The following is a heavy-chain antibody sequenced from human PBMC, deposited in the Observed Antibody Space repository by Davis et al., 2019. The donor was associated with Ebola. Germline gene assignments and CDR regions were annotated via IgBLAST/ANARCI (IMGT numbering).Heavy chain of an antibody. CDR3: AKATYSSGNFDY. D-gene: IGHD6-19*01. Sequence: GESLKISCAASGFTFSTYSMSWVRQAPGKGLEWVSAISGSGGSTYYADSVKGRFTISRDNSKNTLYLQMNSLRAEDTAVYYCAKATYSSGNFDYWGQGTLVTVSS. CDR1: GFTFSTYS. J-gene: IGHJ4*02. V-gene: IGHV3-23*01. CDR2: ISGSGGST.